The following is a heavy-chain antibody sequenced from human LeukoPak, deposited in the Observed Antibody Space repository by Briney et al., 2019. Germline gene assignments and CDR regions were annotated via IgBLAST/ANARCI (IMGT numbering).Heavy chain of an antibody. D-gene: IGHD3-9*01. CDR1: GFTFSSYW. J-gene: IGHJ4*02. V-gene: IGHV3-7*01. CDR3: ARVRYFDWLSLFDY. CDR2: IKQDGSEK. Sequence: PGGSLRLSCAASGFTFSSYWMSWVRQAPGKGLEWVANIKQDGSEKYYVDSVKGRFTISRDNAKNSLYLQMNSLRAEDTAVYYCARVRYFDWLSLFDYWGQGTLVTVSS.